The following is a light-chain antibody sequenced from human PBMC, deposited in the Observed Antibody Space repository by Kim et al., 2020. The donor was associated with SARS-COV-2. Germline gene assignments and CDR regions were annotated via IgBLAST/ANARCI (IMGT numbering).Light chain of an antibody. CDR3: QQLNSYPRT. CDR1: QGISSY. V-gene: IGKV1-9*01. J-gene: IGKJ4*01. CDR2: AAS. Sequence: ASVGDKVTSTCQASQGISSYLAWYQQKPGKAPKVLIYAASTLQTGVQSRFSGSGSGTEFTLTISSLQPEDFATYYCQQLNSYPRTFGGGTKVDIK.